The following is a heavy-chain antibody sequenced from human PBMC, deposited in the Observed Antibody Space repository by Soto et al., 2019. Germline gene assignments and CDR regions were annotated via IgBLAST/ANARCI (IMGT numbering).Heavy chain of an antibody. CDR3: AREGLRLGELSLDY. CDR2: ISSSSSTI. D-gene: IGHD3-16*02. CDR1: GFTFSSYS. J-gene: IGHJ4*02. Sequence: GGSLRLSCAASGFTFSSYSMNWVRQAPGKGLEWVSYISSSSSTIYYADSVKGRFTISRDNAKNSLYLQMNSLRDEDTAVHYCAREGLRLGELSLDYWGQGTLVTVSS. V-gene: IGHV3-48*02.